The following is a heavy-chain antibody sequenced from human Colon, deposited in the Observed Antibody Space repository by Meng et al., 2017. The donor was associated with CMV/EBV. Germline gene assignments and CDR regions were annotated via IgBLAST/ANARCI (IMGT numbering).Heavy chain of an antibody. CDR2: MDPGSGNS. V-gene: IGHV1-8*01. J-gene: IGHJ4*02. D-gene: IGHD3-10*01. CDR3: ARGNSWFVY. Sequence: QVQLVQSGAEVKKPGAPVKVSCKASGYSFASYDLNWVRLTDGQGLEWVAWMDPGSGNSTHAQRLQGRITLTRDTSTTTAYMELTNLRSEDTAVYFCARGNSWFVYWGQGTPVTVSS. CDR1: GYSFASYD.